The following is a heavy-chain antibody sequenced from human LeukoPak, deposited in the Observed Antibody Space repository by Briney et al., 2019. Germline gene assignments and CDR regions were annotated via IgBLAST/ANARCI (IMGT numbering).Heavy chain of an antibody. V-gene: IGHV4-59*04. CDR2: VYYDGVT. Sequence: SETLSLSCILSGGSISRYYWNWIRQPPGRGLESIWRVYYDGVTSYNRSFQSRVTMSLDKSTNRFSLRLSSVTAADTAVYYCASLSCSDAVCPTLPYNHFDPWGQGTLVIVST. CDR3: ASLSCSDAVCPTLPYNHFDP. D-gene: IGHD2-15*01. CDR1: GGSISRYY. J-gene: IGHJ5*02.